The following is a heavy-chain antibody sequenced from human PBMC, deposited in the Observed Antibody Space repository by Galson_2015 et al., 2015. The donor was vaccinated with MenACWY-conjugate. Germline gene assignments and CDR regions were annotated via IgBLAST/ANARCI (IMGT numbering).Heavy chain of an antibody. J-gene: IGHJ3*01. CDR2: IKRDGSDK. CDR1: GFTLSAYW. V-gene: IGHV3-7*03. D-gene: IGHD1-7*01. CDR3: ARDSAPSGVGNYIDAFDL. Sequence: SLRLSCAASGFTLSAYWMTWVRQAPGKGPEWVANIKRDGSDKHYLDSVEGRFTISRDNARNSLYLQMDSLRAEDTAVYYCARDSAPSGVGNYIDAFDLWGQGTKVTVSP.